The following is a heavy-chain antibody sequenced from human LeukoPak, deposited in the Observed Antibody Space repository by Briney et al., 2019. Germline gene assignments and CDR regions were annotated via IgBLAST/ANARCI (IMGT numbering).Heavy chain of an antibody. J-gene: IGHJ4*02. D-gene: IGHD3-22*01. Sequence: KVSETLSLTCTVSGGSVSSGSYYWSWIRQPPGKGLEWIGYIYSSGGTNYNPSLKSRVTISVDTSKNHFSLKLSSVTAADTAVYYCARVPRRSGYYGPLDYWGQGILVTVSS. CDR2: IYSSGGT. V-gene: IGHV4-61*03. CDR1: GGSVSSGSYY. CDR3: ARVPRRSGYYGPLDY.